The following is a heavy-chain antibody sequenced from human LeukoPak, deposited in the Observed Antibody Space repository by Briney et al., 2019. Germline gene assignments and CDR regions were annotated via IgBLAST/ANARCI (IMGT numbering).Heavy chain of an antibody. CDR1: GGSISSYY. Sequence: SETLSLTCTVSGGSISSYYWSWIRQPPGKGLEWIGYIYYSGSTNYNPSLKSRVTISVDTSRNQFSLKLSSVTAADTAVYYCARERVISGSYYLRYFDYWGQGTLVTVSS. D-gene: IGHD1-26*01. J-gene: IGHJ4*02. CDR2: IYYSGST. V-gene: IGHV4-59*01. CDR3: ARERVISGSYYLRYFDY.